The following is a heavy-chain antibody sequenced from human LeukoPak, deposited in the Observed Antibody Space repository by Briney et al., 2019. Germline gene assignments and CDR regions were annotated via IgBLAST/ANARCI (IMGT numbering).Heavy chain of an antibody. V-gene: IGHV3-11*04. CDR1: GFTFSDYY. Sequence: GGSLRLSCAAAGFTFSDYYKSWIRQAPGKGLEWVSYISSSGSTIYYADSVKGRFTISRDNAKNSLYLQMNSLRAEDTAVYYCARDSPPRYYYGSGDFDYWGQGTLVTVSS. CDR3: ARDSPPRYYYGSGDFDY. J-gene: IGHJ4*02. CDR2: ISSSGSTI. D-gene: IGHD3-10*01.